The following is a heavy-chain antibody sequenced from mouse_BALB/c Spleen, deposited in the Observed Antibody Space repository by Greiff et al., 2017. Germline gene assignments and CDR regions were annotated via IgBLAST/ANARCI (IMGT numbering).Heavy chain of an antibody. CDR1: GFTFSDYY. CDR3: ARDETMDY. CDR2: ISDGGSYT. V-gene: IGHV5-4*02. Sequence: EVQVVESGGGLVKPGGSLKLSCAASGFTFSDYYMYWVRQTPEKRLEWVATISDGGSYTYYPDSVKGRFTISRDNAKNNLYLQMSSLKSEDTAMYYCARDETMDYWGQGTSVTVSS. J-gene: IGHJ4*01.